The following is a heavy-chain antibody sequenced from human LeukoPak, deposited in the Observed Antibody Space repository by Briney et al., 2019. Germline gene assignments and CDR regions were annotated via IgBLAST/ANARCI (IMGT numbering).Heavy chain of an antibody. CDR1: GFNISHSY. D-gene: IGHD3-22*01. CDR3: ARYYDSSGPTSGAFDI. CDR2: IYSGGST. V-gene: IGHV3-53*04. Sequence: PGGSLRLSCVVSGFNISHSYMSWVRQAPGRGLEWVSIIYSGGSTYYADSVKGRFTVSRHNSQNTLYLQMNSLRAEDTAIYYCARYYDSSGPTSGAFDIWGQGTMVTVSS. J-gene: IGHJ3*02.